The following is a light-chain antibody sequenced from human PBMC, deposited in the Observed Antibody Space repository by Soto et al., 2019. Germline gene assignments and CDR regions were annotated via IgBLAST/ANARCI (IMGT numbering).Light chain of an antibody. CDR2: GAS. J-gene: IGKJ1*01. CDR3: QQYGSSPGT. Sequence: VLTQSPGTLSFSPGESATLSCRARQSVSSSYLAWYQQKPGQAHRLLIYGASSRATGIPDRFSGSGSGTDFTLTISRLEPEDCAVYYCQQYGSSPGTFGQGTKVDIK. V-gene: IGKV3-20*01. CDR1: QSVSSSY.